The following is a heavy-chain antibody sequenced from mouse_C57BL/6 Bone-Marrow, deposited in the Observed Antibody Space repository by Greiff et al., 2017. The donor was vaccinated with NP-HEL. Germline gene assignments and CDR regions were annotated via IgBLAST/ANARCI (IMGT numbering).Heavy chain of an antibody. D-gene: IGHD1-1*01. J-gene: IGHJ3*01. CDR1: GYTFTSYW. Sequence: VQLQQPGTELVKPGASVKLSCKASGYTFTSYWMHWVKQRPGQGLEWIGNINPSNGGTNYNEQFQSKATLTVDKSSSTAYMQRSRLTSEDSAVYVCARSNYGSSPLAWFAYWGQGTLVTVSA. V-gene: IGHV1-53*01. CDR2: INPSNGGT. CDR3: ARSNYGSSPLAWFAY.